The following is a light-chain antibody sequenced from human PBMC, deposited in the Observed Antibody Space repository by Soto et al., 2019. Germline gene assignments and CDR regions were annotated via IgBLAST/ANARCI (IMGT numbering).Light chain of an antibody. Sequence: QLVLTQPTSASASLGASVTLTCTLSSGYSNYNVDWYQQRPGKGPRFVMRVGTGGIVGSKGDGIPDRFSVLGSGLNRYLTIKNIQEEDESDYHCGADHGSGSNFVFPFGSGTQLTVL. CDR3: GADHGSGSNFVFP. J-gene: IGLJ6*01. CDR1: SGYSNYN. CDR2: VGTGGIVG. V-gene: IGLV9-49*01.